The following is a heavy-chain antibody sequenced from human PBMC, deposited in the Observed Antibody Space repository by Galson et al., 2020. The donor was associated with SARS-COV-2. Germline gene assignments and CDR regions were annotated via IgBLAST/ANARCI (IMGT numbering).Heavy chain of an antibody. CDR2: VYYTGSV. CDR3: ARQKATRTNPMGFFDF. V-gene: IGHV4-39*01. CDR1: GGSTGSADHY. Sequence: ASETLSLTCSVSGGSTGSADHYWGWIRQAPGKGLEWIGSVYYTGSVYHNSALKSPVTISVDTSNNQVFLNLTSLTAADTGVYFCARQKATRTNPMGFFDFWGRGSLVTVSS. J-gene: IGHJ4*02. D-gene: IGHD2-2*01.